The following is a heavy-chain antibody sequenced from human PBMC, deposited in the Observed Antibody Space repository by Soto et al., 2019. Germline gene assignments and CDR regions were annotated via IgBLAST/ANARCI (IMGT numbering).Heavy chain of an antibody. V-gene: IGHV4-34*01. Sequence: TLSLTCAVYGGSFSGYYWSWIRQPPGKGLEWIGEIYHSGDTNYNPSLKSRVILSVDKSKNQFFLKVNSVTAADTAVYYCARGERQQQRDTWGRGILVTVSS. CDR2: IYHSGDT. CDR3: ARGERQQQRDT. D-gene: IGHD6-13*01. CDR1: GGSFSGYY. J-gene: IGHJ5*02.